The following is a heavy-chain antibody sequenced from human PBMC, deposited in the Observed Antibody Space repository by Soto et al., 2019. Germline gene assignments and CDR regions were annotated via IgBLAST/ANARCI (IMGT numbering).Heavy chain of an antibody. D-gene: IGHD3-16*01. V-gene: IGHV2-5*02. CDR2: IYWDDDT. CDR1: GFSFSADGVG. J-gene: IGHJ3*01. CDR3: AHAFGGTSWPNDAFDV. Sequence: QITLKESGPTLVKPTQTLTLTCIFSGFSFSADGVGVGWIRQPPGKALEWLALIYWDDDTRYRPSLKSRLTSTKDSPKNQVVLTMTNMDPVDTATYYCAHAFGGTSWPNDAFDVWGQGTVVTVSS.